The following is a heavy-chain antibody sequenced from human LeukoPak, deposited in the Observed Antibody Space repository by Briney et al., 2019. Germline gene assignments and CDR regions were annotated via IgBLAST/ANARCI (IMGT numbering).Heavy chain of an antibody. CDR3: ARGGYYGSGPYYYYGMDV. Sequence: GGSLRLSCAASGFTVSSNYMSWVRQAPGKGLEWVSVIYSGDSAYYADSVKGRFTISRDNAKNSLYLQMNSLRAEDTALYYCARGGYYGSGPYYYYGMDVWGQGTTVTVSS. D-gene: IGHD3-10*01. V-gene: IGHV3-53*01. J-gene: IGHJ6*02. CDR1: GFTVSSNY. CDR2: IYSGDSA.